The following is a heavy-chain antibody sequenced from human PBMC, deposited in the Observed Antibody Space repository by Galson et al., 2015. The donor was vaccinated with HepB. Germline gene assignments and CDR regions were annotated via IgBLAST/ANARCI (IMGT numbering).Heavy chain of an antibody. CDR1: GFSFTTCG. CDR2: ISAGGDNT. V-gene: IGHV3-23*01. CDR3: AKDVGSDRMFDY. D-gene: IGHD1-26*01. J-gene: IGHJ4*02. Sequence: SLRLSCAASGFSFTTCGMSWVRQAPGKGLEWVSTISAGGDNTHYADSVRGRFTISRDNSNDRMYLQMNSLRAEDTAVYYCAKDVGSDRMFDYWGQGTLVTVSS.